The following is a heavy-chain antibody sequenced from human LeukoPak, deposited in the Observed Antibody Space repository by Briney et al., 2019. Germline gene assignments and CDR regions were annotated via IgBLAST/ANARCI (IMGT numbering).Heavy chain of an antibody. CDR2: IKQDGSEK. J-gene: IGHJ6*04. V-gene: IGHV3-7*01. D-gene: IGHD3-10*02. CDR3: AELGITMIGGV. Sequence: PGGSLRLSCEASGFTFSSYWMSWVRQAPGKGLEWVANIKQDGSEKKYLDSVKGRFTISRDNAKNSMYLQMNCLRAEDTAVYYCAELGITMIGGVWGKGTTVTISS. CDR1: GFTFSSYW.